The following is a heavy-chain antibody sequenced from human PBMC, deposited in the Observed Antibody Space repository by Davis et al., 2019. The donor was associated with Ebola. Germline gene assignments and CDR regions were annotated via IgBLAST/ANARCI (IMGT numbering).Heavy chain of an antibody. Sequence: AASVKVSCKASGYTFTSYGISWVRQAPGQGLEWMGWISAYNGNTDYAQKLQGRVTMTTDTSTSTAYMELDRLKSDDTALYYCARGHTYGRWDDRFDPWGQGTLVTVSS. D-gene: IGHD5-18*01. CDR3: ARGHTYGRWDDRFDP. J-gene: IGHJ5*02. CDR1: GYTFTSYG. V-gene: IGHV1-18*01. CDR2: ISAYNGNT.